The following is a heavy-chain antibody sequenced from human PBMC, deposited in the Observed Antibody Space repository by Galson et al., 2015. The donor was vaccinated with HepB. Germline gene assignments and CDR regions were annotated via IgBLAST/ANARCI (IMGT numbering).Heavy chain of an antibody. Sequence: SVKVSCKASGYTFINYYIHWVRQTPGQGLEWMGIINPNGGSTRYAQKLKGRITVTRDTSTSTLYMELRNLTPEDTAIYYCARGEVDYDVLTGYSYKWFDPWGQGTPVTVSS. V-gene: IGHV1-46*01. CDR2: INPNGGST. D-gene: IGHD3-9*01. CDR3: ARGEVDYDVLTGYSYKWFDP. J-gene: IGHJ5*02. CDR1: GYTFINYY.